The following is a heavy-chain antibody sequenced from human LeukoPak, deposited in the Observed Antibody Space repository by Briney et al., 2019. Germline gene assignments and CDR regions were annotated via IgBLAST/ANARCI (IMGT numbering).Heavy chain of an antibody. CDR1: GGSISSSRYY. CDR3: ARQGAVAGSAFDY. J-gene: IGHJ4*02. V-gene: IGHV4-39*01. D-gene: IGHD6-19*01. Sequence: PSETLSLTCTVSGGSISSSRYYWGWIRQPPGKGLEWIGSIYYSGSTYYNPSLKSRVTISVDTSKNQFSLKLSSVTAADTAVYYCARQGAVAGSAFDYWGQGTLVTVSS. CDR2: IYYSGST.